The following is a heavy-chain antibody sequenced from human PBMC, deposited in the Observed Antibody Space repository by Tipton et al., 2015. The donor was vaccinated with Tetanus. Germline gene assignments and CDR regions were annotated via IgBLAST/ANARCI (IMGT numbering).Heavy chain of an antibody. Sequence: GSLRLSCAASGFTFKSYTMNWLRQAPGNGLEWVAAISGSRLTPYYADSVKGRFTISRDNSKNTLSLQLNSLRADDTAIYYCAKEALGVLNLWGTGTTVIVSS. CDR1: GFTFKSYT. CDR2: ISGSRLTP. D-gene: IGHD1-14*01. CDR3: AKEALGVLNL. V-gene: IGHV3-23*01. J-gene: IGHJ6*04.